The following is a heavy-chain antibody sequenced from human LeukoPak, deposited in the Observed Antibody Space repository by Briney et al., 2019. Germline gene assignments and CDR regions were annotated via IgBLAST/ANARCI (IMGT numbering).Heavy chain of an antibody. D-gene: IGHD4-23*01. CDR3: ARDKGEEGNLWYFDL. V-gene: IGHV4-59*01. J-gene: IGHJ2*01. CDR1: GGSISSYY. CDR2: IYYSGST. Sequence: PSETLSLTCTVSGGSISSYYWSWIRQPPGKGLEWIGYIYYSGSTNYSPSLKSRVTISVDTSKNQFSLKLSSVTAADTAVYYCARDKGEEGNLWYFDLWGRGTLVTVSS.